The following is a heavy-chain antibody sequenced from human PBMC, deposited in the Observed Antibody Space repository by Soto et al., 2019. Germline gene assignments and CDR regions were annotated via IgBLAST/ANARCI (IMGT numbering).Heavy chain of an antibody. CDR3: AREARQQLVPGYYFDY. J-gene: IGHJ4*02. D-gene: IGHD6-13*01. CDR2: INPSGGST. Sequence: GASVKVSCKASGYTFTSYYMHWVRQAPGQGLEWMGIINPSGGSTSYAQKFQGRVTMTRDTSTSTVCMELSSLRSEDTAVYYCAREARQQLVPGYYFDYWGQGTLVTVSS. V-gene: IGHV1-46*01. CDR1: GYTFTSYY.